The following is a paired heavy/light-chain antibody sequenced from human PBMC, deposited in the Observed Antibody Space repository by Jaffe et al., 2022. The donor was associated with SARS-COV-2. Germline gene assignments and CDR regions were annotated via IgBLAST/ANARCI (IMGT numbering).Heavy chain of an antibody. CDR3: AKDAPRSGNDAFDI. CDR1: GFAFSTYA. V-gene: IGHV3-23*01. CDR2: ISGNGGSA. J-gene: IGHJ3*02. Sequence: EVQLLQSGGGLVQPGGSLRLSCAASGFAFSTYAMSWVRQAPGKGLEWVSTISGNGGSAYYGDSVKGRFTISRDKSRNTLYLEMDSLRAEDTAIYFCAKDAPRSGNDAFDIWGQGTMVTVS.
Light chain of an antibody. J-gene: IGKJ1*01. CDR1: QSISTY. Sequence: DIQMTQSPSTLSASVGDRVTITCRASQSISTYLAWYQHKPGKAPKLLIYKASSLQSGVPSRFSGSGSGTEFTLTISSLQPDDFASYYCQQYNSNSRTFGQGTKVEIK. V-gene: IGKV1-5*03. CDR3: QQYNSNSRT. CDR2: KAS.